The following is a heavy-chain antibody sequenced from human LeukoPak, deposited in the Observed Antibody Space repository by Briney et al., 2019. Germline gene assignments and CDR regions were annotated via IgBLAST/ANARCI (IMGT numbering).Heavy chain of an antibody. CDR3: ARAVLLWFGEVEAFDI. J-gene: IGHJ3*02. Sequence: GGSLRLSCAASGFTVSSNYMSWVRQAPGKGLEWVSVIYSGGSTYYADSVKGRFTISRDNSKNTLYLQMNSLRAEDTAVYYCARAVLLWFGEVEAFDIWGQGTMVTVSS. CDR2: IYSGGST. D-gene: IGHD3-10*01. CDR1: GFTVSSNY. V-gene: IGHV3-53*01.